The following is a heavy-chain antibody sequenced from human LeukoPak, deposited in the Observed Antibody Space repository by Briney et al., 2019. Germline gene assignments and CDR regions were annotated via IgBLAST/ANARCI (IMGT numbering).Heavy chain of an antibody. D-gene: IGHD5-18*01. CDR3: AKDPLNTLMVSPTLDY. J-gene: IGHJ4*02. Sequence: GGSLRLSCVVSGFPFSSYAMSWVRQAPGKGLEWVSGISGSGDDTYYAASVKGRFTVSRDTSKNTLYLQMNSLRAEDTAVYYCAKDPLNTLMVSPTLDYWGQGTLVTVSS. V-gene: IGHV3-23*01. CDR2: ISGSGDDT. CDR1: GFPFSSYA.